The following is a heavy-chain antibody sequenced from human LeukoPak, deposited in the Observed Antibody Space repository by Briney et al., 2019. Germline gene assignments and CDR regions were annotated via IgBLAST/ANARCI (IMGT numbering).Heavy chain of an antibody. J-gene: IGHJ4*02. CDR2: INPSGGST. V-gene: IGHV1-46*01. Sequence: ASVKVSCKASGYTFTDYYMHWVRQAPGQGLEWMGIINPSGGSTSYAQKFQGRVTMTRDMSTSTVYMELSSLRSEDTAVYYCARGWIAAAGTKPFDYWGQGTLVTVSS. D-gene: IGHD6-13*01. CDR1: GYTFTDYY. CDR3: ARGWIAAAGTKPFDY.